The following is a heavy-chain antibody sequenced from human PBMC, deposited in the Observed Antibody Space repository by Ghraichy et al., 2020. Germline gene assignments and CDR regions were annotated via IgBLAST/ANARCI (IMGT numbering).Heavy chain of an antibody. CDR2: IYTSGST. D-gene: IGHD6-6*01. V-gene: IGHV4-4*09. CDR1: GGSISSYY. CDR3: ASWLYSSSSGDY. Sequence: SETLSLTCTVSGGSISSYYWSWIRQPPGKGLEWIGYIYTSGSTNYNPSLKSRVTISVDTSKNQFSLKLSSVTAADTAVYYCASWLYSSSSGDYWGQGTLVTVSS. J-gene: IGHJ4*02.